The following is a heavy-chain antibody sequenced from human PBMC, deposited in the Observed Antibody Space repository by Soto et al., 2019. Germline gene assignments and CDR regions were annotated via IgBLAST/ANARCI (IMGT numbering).Heavy chain of an antibody. CDR3: AHSITIFGVVIRFYFDY. J-gene: IGHJ4*02. D-gene: IGHD3-3*01. V-gene: IGHV2-5*02. CDR1: GFSLSTSGVG. Sequence: TLTLTCTFSGFSLSTSGVGVGWIRQPPGKALEWLALIYWDDDKRYSPSLKSRLTITKDTSKNQVVLTMTNMDPVDTATYYCAHSITIFGVVIRFYFDYWGQGTLVTVSS. CDR2: IYWDDDK.